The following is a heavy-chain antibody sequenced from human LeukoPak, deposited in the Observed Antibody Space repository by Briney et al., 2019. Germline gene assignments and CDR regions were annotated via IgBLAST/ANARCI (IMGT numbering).Heavy chain of an antibody. CDR3: ARERIAAAGTPFDY. D-gene: IGHD6-13*01. CDR2: ISSSSSYT. J-gene: IGHJ4*02. CDR1: GFTFSDYY. Sequence: GGSLRLSCAASGFTFSDYYMSWIRQAPGKGLGRVSYISSSSSYTNYADSVKGRFTISRDNAKTSLYLQMNSLRAEDTAVYYCARERIAAAGTPFDYWGQGTLVTVSS. V-gene: IGHV3-11*06.